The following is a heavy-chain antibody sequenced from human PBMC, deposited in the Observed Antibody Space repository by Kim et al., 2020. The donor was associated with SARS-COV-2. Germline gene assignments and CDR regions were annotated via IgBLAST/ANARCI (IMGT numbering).Heavy chain of an antibody. Sequence: SAENFLGSVKGRFTLSRENAKTSLYLQMNSLRVEDTAVYYCARDAFGSGSSWGQGTLVTVSS. D-gene: IGHD3-10*01. V-gene: IGHV3-7*03. CDR2: SAE. CDR3: ARDAFGSGSS. J-gene: IGHJ5*02.